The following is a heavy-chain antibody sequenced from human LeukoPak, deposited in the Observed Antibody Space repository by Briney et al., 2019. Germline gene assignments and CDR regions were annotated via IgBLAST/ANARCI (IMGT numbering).Heavy chain of an antibody. Sequence: GASVKVPCKASGYTFTGYYMHWVRQAPGQGLEWMGWINPNSGGTNYAQKFQGRVTMTRDTSISTAYMELSRLRSDDTAVYYCARESPIYCGGDCSDAFDIWGQGTMVTVSS. V-gene: IGHV1-2*02. D-gene: IGHD2-21*02. CDR1: GYTFTGYY. CDR2: INPNSGGT. J-gene: IGHJ3*02. CDR3: ARESPIYCGGDCSDAFDI.